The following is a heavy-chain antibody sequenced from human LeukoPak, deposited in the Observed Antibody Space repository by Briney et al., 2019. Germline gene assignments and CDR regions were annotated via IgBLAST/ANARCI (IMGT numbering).Heavy chain of an antibody. CDR3: ARGEATAGTKFDY. CDR1: GFTFSDYY. V-gene: IGHV3-11*04. Sequence: PGGSLRLSCAASGFTFSDYYMSWIRQAPGKGLEWVSYISSSGSTIYYADSVKGRFTISRDNSKNTLYLQMNSLRAEDTAVYYCARGEATAGTKFDYWGQGTLVTVSS. J-gene: IGHJ4*02. CDR2: ISSSGSTI. D-gene: IGHD6-13*01.